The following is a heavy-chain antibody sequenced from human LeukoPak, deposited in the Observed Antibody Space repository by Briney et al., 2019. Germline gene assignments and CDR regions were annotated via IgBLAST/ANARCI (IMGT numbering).Heavy chain of an antibody. Sequence: SVKVSCKASGGTFSSYAISWVRQAPGQGLEWMGRIIPILGIANYAQKFQGRVTITADKSTSTAYMELSSLRSEDTAVYYCARTYYYDSSGCRQLDYWGQGTLVTVSS. CDR2: IIPILGIA. V-gene: IGHV1-69*04. CDR3: ARTYYYDSSGCRQLDY. D-gene: IGHD3-22*01. CDR1: GGTFSSYA. J-gene: IGHJ4*02.